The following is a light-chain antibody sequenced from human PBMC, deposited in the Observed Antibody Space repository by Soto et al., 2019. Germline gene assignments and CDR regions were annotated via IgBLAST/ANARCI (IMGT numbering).Light chain of an antibody. J-gene: IGKJ1*01. CDR2: GAS. CDR1: QSVPNNY. Sequence: EIVLTQSPGTLSLSPGERATLSCRASQSVPNNYLAWYQQKSGQAPRRLIFGASFRASGVPDRFSGSGSGTDFTLTISRLEPEDFAVYHCQQYGRSTTLGQGNKVEIK. CDR3: QQYGRSTT. V-gene: IGKV3-20*01.